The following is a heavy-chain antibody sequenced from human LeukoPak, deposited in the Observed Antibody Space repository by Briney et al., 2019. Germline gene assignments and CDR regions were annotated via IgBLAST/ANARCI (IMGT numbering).Heavy chain of an antibody. CDR3: AKDGIPNFLTMVRGVMNY. V-gene: IGHV3-30*18. CDR2: ISYDGSNK. CDR1: GFTFSSYG. J-gene: IGHJ4*02. D-gene: IGHD3-10*01. Sequence: PGRSLRLSCAASGFTFSSYGMHWVRQAPGKGLEWVAVISYDGSNKYYADSVKGRFTISRDNSKNTLYLQMNSLRAEDTAVYYCAKDGIPNFLTMVRGVMNYWGQGTLVTVSS.